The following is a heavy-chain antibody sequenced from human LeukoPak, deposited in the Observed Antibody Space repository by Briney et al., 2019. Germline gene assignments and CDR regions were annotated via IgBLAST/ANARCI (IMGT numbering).Heavy chain of an antibody. Sequence: KQDGGEKYYLDSVKGRFTVSRDNAKNSLYLQMNSLRAEDTAVYYCARLGARQIFEYWGQGTLVTVSS. V-gene: IGHV3-7*01. J-gene: IGHJ4*02. CDR3: ARLGARQIFEY. D-gene: IGHD4-17*01. CDR2: KQDGGEK.